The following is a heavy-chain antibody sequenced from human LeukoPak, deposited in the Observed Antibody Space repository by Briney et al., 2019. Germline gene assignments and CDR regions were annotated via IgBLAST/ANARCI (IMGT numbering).Heavy chain of an antibody. J-gene: IGHJ4*02. V-gene: IGHV4-34*01. D-gene: IGHD5-24*01. CDR1: GGSFSGYY. CDR2: INHSGST. Sequence: SSETLSLTCAVYGGSFSGYYWSWIRQPPGKGLEWIGEINHSGSTNYNPSLKSRVTISVDTSKNQFSLKLSSVTAADTAVYYCARTGVEMAEAGWGQGTLVTVSS. CDR3: ARTGVEMAEAG.